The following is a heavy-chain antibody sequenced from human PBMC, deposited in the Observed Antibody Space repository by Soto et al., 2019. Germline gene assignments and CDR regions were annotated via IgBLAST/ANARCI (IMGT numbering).Heavy chain of an antibody. Sequence: SETLSLTCAFSNFSLIKEYYWGWVRQPPGKGLEWIGSIHQSGSPYYNPSLKSRLTISIDLSKKQFSLRLSSVTAADTAVYYCARGEPRGIIHDFDSWGQGSLVTVS. J-gene: IGHJ4*02. V-gene: IGHV4-38-2*01. CDR1: NFSLIKEYY. D-gene: IGHD3-10*01. CDR2: IHQSGSP. CDR3: ARGEPRGIIHDFDS.